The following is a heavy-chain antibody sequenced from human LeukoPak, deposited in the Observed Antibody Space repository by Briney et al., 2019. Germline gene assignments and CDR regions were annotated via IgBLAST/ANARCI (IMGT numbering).Heavy chain of an antibody. CDR3: ARDHGDYSGKDY. V-gene: IGHV3-33*01. D-gene: IGHD4-17*01. CDR2: TWYDGSNK. Sequence: GGSLRLSFAASGFIFSSYGMHWVRQAPGKGRDWVAVTWYDGSNKYYADAVKGRFTISRDNSKNTLYLQMNSLRAEDTAVYFCARDHGDYSGKDYWGQGTLVTVSS. CDR1: GFIFSSYG. J-gene: IGHJ4*02.